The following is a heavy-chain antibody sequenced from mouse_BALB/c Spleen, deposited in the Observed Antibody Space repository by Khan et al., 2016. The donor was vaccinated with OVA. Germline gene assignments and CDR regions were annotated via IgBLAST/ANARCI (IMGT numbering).Heavy chain of an antibody. D-gene: IGHD1-1*01. CDR2: IRIKSDNYAT. CDR3: VRQSYYDYAMDY. J-gene: IGHJ4*01. CDR1: GFTFKNYA. Sequence: EVQLVESGGGLVQPKGSLKLSCAAAGFTFKNYAMNWVRQAPGKSLEWVARIRIKSDNYATYYTNSVKDRFTISRDDSQSILYLQMNNLKTEDTARYYCVRQSYYDYAMDYWGRGTSVTVSS. V-gene: IGHV10-1*02.